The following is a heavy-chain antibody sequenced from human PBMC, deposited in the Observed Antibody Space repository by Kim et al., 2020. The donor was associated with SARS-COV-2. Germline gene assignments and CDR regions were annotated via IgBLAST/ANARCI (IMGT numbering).Heavy chain of an antibody. V-gene: IGHV3-7*01. CDR2: INQSGTNR. J-gene: IGHJ4*02. CDR3: TRHGGRGCAD. D-gene: IGHD2-15*01. Sequence: GGSLRLSCVASGFTFTDTWMIWVRQAPGKGLEWVSNINQSGTNREYVDSVKGRFTVSRDNAKKSLYLEMNSLGVEDTAIYYCTRHGGRGCADWGQGTHVPVSS. CDR1: GFTFTDTW.